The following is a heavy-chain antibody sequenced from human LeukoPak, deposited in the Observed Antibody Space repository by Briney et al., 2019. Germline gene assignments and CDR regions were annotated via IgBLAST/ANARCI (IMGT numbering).Heavy chain of an antibody. CDR1: GFTFSSYG. V-gene: IGHV3-48*04. CDR2: ISSSSSTI. D-gene: IGHD2-8*02. Sequence: GGSLRLSCAASGFTFSSYGMHWVRQAPGKGLEWVSYISSSSSTIYYADSVKGRFTISRDSAKNTLYLQMNSLRVDDTAVYYCVREAPGTGDWIFDPWGRGTLVTVSS. J-gene: IGHJ2*01. CDR3: VREAPGTGDWIFDP.